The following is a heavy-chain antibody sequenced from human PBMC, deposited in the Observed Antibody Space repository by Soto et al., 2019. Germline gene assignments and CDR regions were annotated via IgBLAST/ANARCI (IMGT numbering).Heavy chain of an antibody. J-gene: IGHJ4*02. D-gene: IGHD2-15*01. CDR1: GGSFSGYY. CDR3: ARSIVVVAATPYYFDY. Sequence: SETLSLTCAVYGGSFSGYYWSWIRQPPGKGLEWIGEINHSGSTNYNPSLKSRVTISVDTSKNQFSLKLSSVTAADTAVYYCARSIVVVAATPYYFDYWGQGTLVTVSS. CDR2: INHSGST. V-gene: IGHV4-34*01.